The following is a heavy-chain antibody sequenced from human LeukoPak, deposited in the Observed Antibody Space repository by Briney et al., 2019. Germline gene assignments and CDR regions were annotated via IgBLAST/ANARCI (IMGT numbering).Heavy chain of an antibody. CDR2: ISPSGDVT. J-gene: IGHJ4*02. D-gene: IGHD2-15*01. CDR1: GYTFTSYY. Sequence: ASVKVSCKASGYTFTSYYMHWVRQAPGQGLEWMGIISPSGDVTNYAQKFQGRVTMTRDTSTSTGYMELSSLRSEDTAVYYCARVLCSGGSCYSFFDYWGQGTLVTVSS. CDR3: ARVLCSGGSCYSFFDY. V-gene: IGHV1-46*01.